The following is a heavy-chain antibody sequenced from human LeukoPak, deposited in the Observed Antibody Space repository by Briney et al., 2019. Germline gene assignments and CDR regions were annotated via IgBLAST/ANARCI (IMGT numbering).Heavy chain of an antibody. CDR2: INHSGST. CDR1: GGSFSGYY. V-gene: IGHV4-34*01. D-gene: IGHD3-10*01. J-gene: IGHJ4*02. CDR3: ARFITMVRGALDY. Sequence: SETLSLTCAVYGGSFSGYYWSWIRQPPGKGLEWIGEINHSGSTNYNPSLKSRVTISVDTSENQFSLKLCSVTAADTAVYYCARFITMVRGALDYWGQGTLVTVSS.